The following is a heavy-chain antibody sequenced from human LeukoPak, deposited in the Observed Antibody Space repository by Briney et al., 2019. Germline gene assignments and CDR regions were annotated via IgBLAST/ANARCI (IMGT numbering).Heavy chain of an antibody. CDR3: ARSTTVTYYYYYMDV. J-gene: IGHJ6*03. V-gene: IGHV4-30-2*01. D-gene: IGHD4-11*01. Sequence: SETLSLTCTVSGGSISSGGYYWSWIRQPPGKGLEWIGYIYHSGSTYYNPSLKSRVTISVDRSKNQFSLKLSSVTAADTAVYYCARSTTVTYYYYYMDVWGKGTTVTVSS. CDR2: IYHSGST. CDR1: GGSISSGGYY.